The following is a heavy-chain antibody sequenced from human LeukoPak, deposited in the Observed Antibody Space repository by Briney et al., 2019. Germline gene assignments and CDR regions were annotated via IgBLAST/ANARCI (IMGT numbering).Heavy chain of an antibody. CDR1: GDSISSSSYY. V-gene: IGHV4-39*01. D-gene: IGHD6-13*01. CDR3: ARGPGLVPHYYYYMDV. J-gene: IGHJ6*03. CDR2: TFYSGSS. Sequence: SETLSLTCTVSGDSISSSSYYWDWIRQPPGKGLEWIGSTFYSGSSYYNPSLKSRVTISVDTSKNQFSLKLSSVTAADTAVYYCARGPGLVPHYYYYMDVWGKGTTVTVSS.